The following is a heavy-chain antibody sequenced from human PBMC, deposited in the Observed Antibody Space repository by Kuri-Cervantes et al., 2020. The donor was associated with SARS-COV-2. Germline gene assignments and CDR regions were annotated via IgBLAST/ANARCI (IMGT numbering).Heavy chain of an antibody. J-gene: IGHJ6*02. D-gene: IGHD6-6*01. Sequence: SVKVSCKASGGTFSSYTISWVRQAPGQGLEWMGRIIPILGIANYAQKFQGRVTITADKSTSTAYMELSSLRSEDTAVYYCATVLAVAARNYYYYGMDVWGQGTTVTVSS. CDR2: IIPILGIA. CDR3: ATVLAVAARNYYYYGMDV. CDR1: GGTFSSYT. V-gene: IGHV1-69*02.